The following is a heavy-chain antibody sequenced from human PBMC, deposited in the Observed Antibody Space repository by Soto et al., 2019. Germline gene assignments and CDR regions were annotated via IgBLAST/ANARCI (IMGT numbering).Heavy chain of an antibody. CDR1: GFTFSSYS. CDR2: ISSSSSYI. V-gene: IGHV3-21*01. Sequence: GSLRLSCAASGFTFSSYSMNWVRQAPGKGLEWVSSISSSSSYIYYADSVKGRFTISRDNAKNSLYLQMNSLRAEDTAVYYCARWELRYGMDVWGQGTTVTVSS. J-gene: IGHJ6*02. CDR3: ARWELRYGMDV. D-gene: IGHD1-26*01.